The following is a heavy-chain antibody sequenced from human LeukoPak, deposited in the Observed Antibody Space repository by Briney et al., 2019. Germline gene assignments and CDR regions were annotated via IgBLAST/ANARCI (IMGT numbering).Heavy chain of an antibody. D-gene: IGHD3-22*01. V-gene: IGHV3-33*01. CDR1: GFTFSSYG. J-gene: IGHJ4*02. CDR3: ARGDYYDSSGYGN. CDR2: IWYDGSNK. Sequence: GGSLRLSCAASGFTFSSYGMHWVRQAPGKGLEWVAVIWYDGSNKYYADSVKGRFTISRDNSKNTLYLQMNSLRAEDTAVYYCARGDYYDSSGYGNWGQGTLVTVSS.